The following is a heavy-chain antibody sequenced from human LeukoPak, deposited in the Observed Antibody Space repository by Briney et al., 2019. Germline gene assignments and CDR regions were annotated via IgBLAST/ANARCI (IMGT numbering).Heavy chain of an antibody. V-gene: IGHV4-59*01. CDR1: GGSISSYY. J-gene: IGHJ3*02. CDR2: IYYSGST. CDR3: ARARRIAAAADAFDI. Sequence: SETLSLTCTVSGGSISSYYWSWIRQPPGKGLEWIGYIYYSGSTNYNPSLKSRVTISVDTSKNQFSLKLSSVTAADTAVYYCARARRIAAAADAFDIWGQGTMVTVSS. D-gene: IGHD6-13*01.